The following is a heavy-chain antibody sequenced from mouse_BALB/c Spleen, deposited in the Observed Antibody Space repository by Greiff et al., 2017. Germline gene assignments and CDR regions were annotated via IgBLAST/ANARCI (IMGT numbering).Heavy chain of an antibody. V-gene: IGHV1S22*01. J-gene: IGHJ4*01. CDR3: TRSRYYAMDY. Sequence: LKQPGSELVRPGASVKLSCKASGYTFTSYWMHWVKQRPGQGLEWIGNIYPGSGSTNYDEKFKSKATLTVDTSSSTAYMQLSSLTSEDSAVYYCTRSRYYAMDYWGQGTSVTVSS. CDR1: GYTFTSYW. CDR2: IYPGSGST.